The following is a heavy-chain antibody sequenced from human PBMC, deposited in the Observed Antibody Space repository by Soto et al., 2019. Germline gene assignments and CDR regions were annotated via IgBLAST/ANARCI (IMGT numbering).Heavy chain of an antibody. CDR3: ARKGDYYFDY. Sequence: GGSLRLSCAASGFTFSSYSMNWVRQAPGKGLEWVSYISSSSSTIYYADSVKGRFTISRDNAKNSLYLQMNSLRAEDTAVYYCARKGDYYFDYWGQGTLVTVSS. J-gene: IGHJ4*02. CDR2: ISSSSSTI. CDR1: GFTFSSYS. D-gene: IGHD3-10*01. V-gene: IGHV3-48*01.